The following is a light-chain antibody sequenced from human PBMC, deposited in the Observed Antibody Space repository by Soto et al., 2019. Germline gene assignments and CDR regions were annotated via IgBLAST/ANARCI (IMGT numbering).Light chain of an antibody. CDR3: SSYRSSSTWV. Sequence: QSALTQPASVSGSPGQWITISCTGTSSDVGGYNFVSWYQQHPGKAPKLMIYDVSNRPSGVSNRFSGSKSGNTASLTISGLQAEDEADYYCSSYRSSSTWVFGGGTQLTVL. CDR1: SSDVGGYNF. CDR2: DVS. V-gene: IGLV2-14*01. J-gene: IGLJ3*02.